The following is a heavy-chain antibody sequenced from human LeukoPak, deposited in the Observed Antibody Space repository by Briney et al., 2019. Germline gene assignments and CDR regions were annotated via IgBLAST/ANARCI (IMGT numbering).Heavy chain of an antibody. Sequence: GASVKVSCKASGYTFTGYYMHWVRQAPGQGLEWMGWINPNSGGTNYAQKFQGRVTMTRDTSISTAYMELSRPRSDDTAVYYCARTIFGTYYFDYWGQGTLVTVSS. CDR2: INPNSGGT. CDR3: ARTIFGTYYFDY. J-gene: IGHJ4*02. CDR1: GYTFTGYY. V-gene: IGHV1-2*02. D-gene: IGHD3-3*01.